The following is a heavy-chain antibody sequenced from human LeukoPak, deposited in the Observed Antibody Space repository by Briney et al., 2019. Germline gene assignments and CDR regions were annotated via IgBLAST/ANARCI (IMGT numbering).Heavy chain of an antibody. Sequence: PSETLSLTCTVSGGSISSSSYFWAWIRQPPGKGLEWIGSIYYSGSTYYNPSLKSRVTISVDTSKNQFSLKLSSVTAADTAVYYCAAFRDGYNYIYWGQGTLVTVSS. CDR1: GGSISSSSYF. CDR2: IYYSGST. CDR3: AAFRDGYNYIY. J-gene: IGHJ4*02. D-gene: IGHD5-24*01. V-gene: IGHV4-39*07.